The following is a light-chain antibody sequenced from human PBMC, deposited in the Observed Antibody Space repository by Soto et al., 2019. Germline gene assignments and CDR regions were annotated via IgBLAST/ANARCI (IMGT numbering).Light chain of an antibody. J-gene: IGKJ1*01. V-gene: IGKV1-5*03. CDR3: QQYNTYWT. Sequence: DIQMTQSPSTLSASLGDRVTITCRASQSISSWFAWYQQKPGKAPKLLIYKASSLESGVPSRLSGSGSGTAFTLTISSLQPDYSATYYCQQYNTYWTFGQGTKVDIK. CDR1: QSISSW. CDR2: KAS.